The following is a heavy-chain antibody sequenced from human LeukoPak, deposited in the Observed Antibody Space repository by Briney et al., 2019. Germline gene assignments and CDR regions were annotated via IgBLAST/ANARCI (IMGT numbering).Heavy chain of an antibody. CDR2: ISGSGGST. CDR3: AKDLWQYQYHC. Sequence: GGSLRPSCAASGFTFSSYAMSWVRQAPGKGLEWVSAISGSGGSTYYADSVKGRFTISRDNSKNTLYLQMNSLRAEDTAVYYCAKDLWQYQYHCWGQGTLVTVSS. V-gene: IGHV3-23*01. D-gene: IGHD2-2*01. J-gene: IGHJ4*02. CDR1: GFTFSSYA.